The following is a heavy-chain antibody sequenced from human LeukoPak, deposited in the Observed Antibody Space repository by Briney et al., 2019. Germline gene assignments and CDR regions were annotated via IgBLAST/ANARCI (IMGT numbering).Heavy chain of an antibody. J-gene: IGHJ4*02. Sequence: PGGSLRLSYAASGFTFSMYSLNWVRQAPGKGLEWVASISSTRYIYYADSVKGRFTISRDNAKNSLFLQMNSLRAEDTAVYYCARVDTSGWLWGQGTQVTVSS. CDR3: ARVDTSGWL. V-gene: IGHV3-21*01. D-gene: IGHD6-19*01. CDR1: GFTFSMYS. CDR2: ISSTRYI.